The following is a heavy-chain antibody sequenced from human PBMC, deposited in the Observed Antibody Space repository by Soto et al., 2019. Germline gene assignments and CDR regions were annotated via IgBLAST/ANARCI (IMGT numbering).Heavy chain of an antibody. V-gene: IGHV4-31*03. CDR3: ARGPGIPVDY. D-gene: IGHD1-20*01. CDR2: IYYSGST. J-gene: IGHJ4*02. Sequence: PSETLSLTCTVSGSSISSGGYYWSWIRQHPGKGLEWIGYIYYSGSTYYNPSLKSRVTISVDTSKNQFSLKLSSVTAADTAVYYCARGPGIPVDYWGQGTLVTVS. CDR1: GSSISSGGYY.